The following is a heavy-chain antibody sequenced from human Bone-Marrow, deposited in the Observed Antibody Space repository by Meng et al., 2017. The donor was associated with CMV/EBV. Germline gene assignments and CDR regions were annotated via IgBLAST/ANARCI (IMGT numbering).Heavy chain of an antibody. CDR3: ARGGYYDSSGYSDY. CDR1: GYTFTGYY. V-gene: IGHV1-2*02. Sequence: ASVKVSCKASGYTFTGYYMHWVRQAPGQGLEWMGWINPNSGGTNYAQKFQGRVTMTRDTSISTAYMELSRLRSDGTAVYYCARGGYYDSSGYSDYWGQGTLVTVSS. J-gene: IGHJ4*02. CDR2: INPNSGGT. D-gene: IGHD3-22*01.